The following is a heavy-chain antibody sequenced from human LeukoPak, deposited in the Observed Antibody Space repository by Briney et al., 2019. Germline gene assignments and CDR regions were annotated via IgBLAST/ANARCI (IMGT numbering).Heavy chain of an antibody. J-gene: IGHJ4*02. Sequence: GGSLRLSCAASGFTFSSYAMHWVRQAPGKGLEWVAVISYDGSNKYYADSVKGRFTISRDNSKNTLYLQMNSLRAEDTAVYYCASGTNYYDSSGYLSSAYWGQGTLVTVSS. CDR1: GFTFSSYA. V-gene: IGHV3-30-3*01. CDR2: ISYDGSNK. CDR3: ASGTNYYDSSGYLSSAY. D-gene: IGHD3-22*01.